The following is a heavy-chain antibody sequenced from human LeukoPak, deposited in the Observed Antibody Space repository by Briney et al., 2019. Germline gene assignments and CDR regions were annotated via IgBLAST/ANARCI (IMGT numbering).Heavy chain of an antibody. CDR1: GYTFTSYY. J-gene: IGHJ6*03. CDR2: MNPNSGNT. CDR3: ARGVPGASSGWHHNSPTYYYYYYMDV. D-gene: IGHD6-19*01. V-gene: IGHV1-8*02. Sequence: GASVKVSCKASGYTFTSYYMHWVRQAPGQGLEWMGWMNPNSGNTGYAQKFQGRVTMTRNTSISTAYMELSSLRSEDTAVYYCARGVPGASSGWHHNSPTYYYYYYMDVWGKGTTVTISS.